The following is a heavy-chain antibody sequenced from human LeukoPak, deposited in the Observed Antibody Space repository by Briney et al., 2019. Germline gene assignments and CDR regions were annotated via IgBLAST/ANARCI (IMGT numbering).Heavy chain of an antibody. CDR1: GFTFSSYS. Sequence: PGGSLRLSCAASGFTFSSYSMNWVRQAPGKGLEWVSSISSSSRHIYYADSVKGRFTISRDNAKNSQYLQMNSLRVEDTAVYYCARGVGLGGWFDPWGQGTLVTVSS. D-gene: IGHD3-16*01. CDR2: ISSSSRHI. V-gene: IGHV3-21*01. J-gene: IGHJ5*02. CDR3: ARGVGLGGWFDP.